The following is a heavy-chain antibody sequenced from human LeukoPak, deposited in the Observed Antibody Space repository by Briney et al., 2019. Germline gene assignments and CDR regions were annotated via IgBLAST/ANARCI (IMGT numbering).Heavy chain of an antibody. J-gene: IGHJ4*02. D-gene: IGHD6-19*01. Sequence: GASVKLSCKAAGYTFTSYGISWVRQAPGQGLEWMGWISAYNGNTNYAQKLQGRVTMTTDTSTSTAYMELRSLRSDDTAVYYCARDRGGAVAGTSDYWGQGTLVSVSS. CDR1: GYTFTSYG. V-gene: IGHV1-18*01. CDR3: ARDRGGAVAGTSDY. CDR2: ISAYNGNT.